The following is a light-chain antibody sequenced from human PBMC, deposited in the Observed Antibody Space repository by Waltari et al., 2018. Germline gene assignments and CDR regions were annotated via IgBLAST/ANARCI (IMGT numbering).Light chain of an antibody. CDR3: CSYAGTPRVV. V-gene: IGLV2-23*01. Sequence: QSALTQPASVSGSPGQSITISCTGTNNDIGSYNLVSWYQQHPGKAPKVIIFEGNKRPSGVSNRFSGSKSGNTASLTVSGLHPEDEADYYCSYAGTPRVVFGGGTKLTVL. CDR2: EGN. CDR1: NNDIGSYNL. J-gene: IGLJ2*01.